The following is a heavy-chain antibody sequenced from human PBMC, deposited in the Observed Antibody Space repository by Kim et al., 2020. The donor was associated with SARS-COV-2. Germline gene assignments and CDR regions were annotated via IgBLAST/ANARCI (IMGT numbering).Heavy chain of an antibody. CDR2: ISAYNGNT. CDR1: GYTFTSYG. J-gene: IGHJ5*02. D-gene: IGHD5-12*01. CDR3: ARGIYSGYDLEVAWFDP. V-gene: IGHV1-18*01. Sequence: ASVKVSCKASGYTFTSYGISWVRQAPGQGLEWMGWISAYNGNTNYAQKLQGRVTMTTDTSTSTAYMELRSLRSDDTAVYYCARGIYSGYDLEVAWFDPWGQGTLVTVSS.